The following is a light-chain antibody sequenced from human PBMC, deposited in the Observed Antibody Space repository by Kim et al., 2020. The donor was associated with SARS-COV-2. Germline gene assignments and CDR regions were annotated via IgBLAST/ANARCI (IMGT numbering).Light chain of an antibody. CDR1: QSVNSY. J-gene: IGKJ1*01. V-gene: IGKV3-11*01. Sequence: EIVLTQSPATLSLSPGERATLSCRASQSVNSYLAWYQQKVGQAPRRLIYDASTRATGIPARFSGSGSGTDFTLTISRLEPEDFAVYYCQHRSNFGQGTQVDIK. CDR2: DAS. CDR3: QHRSN.